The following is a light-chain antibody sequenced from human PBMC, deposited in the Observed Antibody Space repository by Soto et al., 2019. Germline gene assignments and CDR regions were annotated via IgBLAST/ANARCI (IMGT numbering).Light chain of an antibody. CDR1: QGISSY. CDR3: QQSYTTPIT. V-gene: IGKV1-39*01. CDR2: AAS. J-gene: IGKJ5*01. Sequence: QLTQSPSSLPGSEGGRVTITFQASQGISSYLAWYQQKPGKAPKLLIYAASTLQSGVPSRFSGTGSGTDCTLTISSQQPEDFATYYCQQSYTTPITFGQGTRLEIK.